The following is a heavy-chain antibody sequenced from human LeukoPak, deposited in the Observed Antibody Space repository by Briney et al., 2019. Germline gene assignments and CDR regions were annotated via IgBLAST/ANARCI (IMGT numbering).Heavy chain of an antibody. J-gene: IGHJ4*02. Sequence: PWETLSLTCTVSGGSVSSYSWSWIRQPPGKGLEWIGYFYYSGSTNYNTSLKSRVTISVDTSKNQFSLKLTSVTAADTAVYYCARTRSQGIAAQYFDYWGQGTLVTVPS. D-gene: IGHD6-13*01. CDR3: ARTRSQGIAAQYFDY. CDR1: GGSVSSYS. V-gene: IGHV4-59*08. CDR2: FYYSGST.